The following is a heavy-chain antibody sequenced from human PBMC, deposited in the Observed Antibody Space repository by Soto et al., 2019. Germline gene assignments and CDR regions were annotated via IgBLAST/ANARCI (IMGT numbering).Heavy chain of an antibody. D-gene: IGHD1-1*01. J-gene: IGHJ3*02. CDR2: LYDVDGT. CDR1: GLTVSGKKY. V-gene: IGHV3-53*01. CDR3: ASWQLQEHAYDI. Sequence: DVQLVESGGGLIQPGGSLRLSCAAFGLTVSGKKYLAWVHQAPGKGLEWLSGLYDVDGTYYADSVKGRFTVSRDSSQRVVYLQMHSLRPDDTAVYYCASWQLQEHAYDIWGVGTAVTVSS.